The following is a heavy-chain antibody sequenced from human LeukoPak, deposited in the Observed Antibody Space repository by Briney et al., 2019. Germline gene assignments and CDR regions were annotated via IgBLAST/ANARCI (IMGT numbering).Heavy chain of an antibody. CDR2: ISAYNGDT. V-gene: IGHV1-18*01. CDR1: VYTFTRLS. D-gene: IGHD2-15*01. Sequence: ASVTVSCMASVYTFTRLSVSWVRQAPGQGRAGMGWISAYNGDTNYAQKLQGRVTMTTDTSTNTAYMELRSLRSDDTAVYYCARGDCSGGSCFLPEYFQHWGQGTLVTVSS. CDR3: ARGDCSGGSCFLPEYFQH. J-gene: IGHJ1*01.